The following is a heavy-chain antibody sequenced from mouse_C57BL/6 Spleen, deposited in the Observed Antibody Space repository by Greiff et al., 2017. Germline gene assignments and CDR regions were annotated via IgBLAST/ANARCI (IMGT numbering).Heavy chain of an antibody. J-gene: IGHJ4*01. CDR1: GYTFTSYW. CDR2: IYPGSGST. CDR3: AKYSTTVVVDY. D-gene: IGHD1-1*01. V-gene: IGHV1-55*01. Sequence: QVQLQQPGAELVKPGASVQMSCKASGYTFTSYWITWVKQRPGQGLEWIGDIYPGSGSTNYNEKFKSKATLTVDTSSSTACMQHTGLTSEDSAVKYCAKYSTTVVVDYWGQGTSVTVSS.